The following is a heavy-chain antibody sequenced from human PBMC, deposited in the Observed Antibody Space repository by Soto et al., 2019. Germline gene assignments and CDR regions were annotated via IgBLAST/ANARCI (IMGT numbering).Heavy chain of an antibody. V-gene: IGHV4-61*01. CDR1: GGSVSSGSHY. CDR3: ASAIGASIGYSCFDP. CDR2: IYYGGST. Sequence: SETLSLTCTVSGGSVSSGSHYWSWIRQPPGKGLEWIGYIYYGGSTNYNPSLKSRVTISVDTSKNQFSLELTSVTAADTAVYYCASAIGASIGYSCFDPWGQGTLVTVS. J-gene: IGHJ5*02. D-gene: IGHD3-16*01.